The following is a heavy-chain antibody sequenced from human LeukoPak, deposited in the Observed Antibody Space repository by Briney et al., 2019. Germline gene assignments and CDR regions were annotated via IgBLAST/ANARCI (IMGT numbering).Heavy chain of an antibody. V-gene: IGHV3-21*01. Sequence: PGGSLRLSCAASGFTFSSYAMNWVRQAPGKGLEWVSSISSSSSYIYYADSVKGRFTISRDNAKNSLYLQMNSLRAEDTAVYYCARETNGYDSSGYCSYWGQGTLVTVSS. J-gene: IGHJ4*02. CDR3: ARETNGYDSSGYCSY. CDR2: ISSSSSYI. D-gene: IGHD3-22*01. CDR1: GFTFSSYA.